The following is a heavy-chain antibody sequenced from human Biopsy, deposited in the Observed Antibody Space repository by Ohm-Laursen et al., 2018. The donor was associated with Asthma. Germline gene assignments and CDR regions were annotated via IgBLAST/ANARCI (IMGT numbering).Heavy chain of an antibody. D-gene: IGHD6-19*01. CDR2: VKGDGRRT. CDR1: GLTFSDYW. J-gene: IGHJ4*02. Sequence: SLRLSCSASGLTFSDYWMHWVRQAPGKGLEWVSRVKGDGRRTSYADSVRGRFTISRDYSKNTLYLQMHSLRAEDTAVYYCARGDSSGWSHYYFDYWGQGTLVTVSS. V-gene: IGHV3-74*01. CDR3: ARGDSSGWSHYYFDY.